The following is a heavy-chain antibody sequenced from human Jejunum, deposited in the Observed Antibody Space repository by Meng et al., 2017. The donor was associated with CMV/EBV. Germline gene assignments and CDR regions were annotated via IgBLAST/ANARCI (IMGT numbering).Heavy chain of an antibody. CDR3: AREWSSFDY. CDR1: GDSSRSYY. D-gene: IGHD3-10*01. CDR2: IYYTGST. V-gene: IGHV4-59*01. J-gene: IGHJ4*02. Sequence: VHAQDSGPVLGKPSETLSLTCTVSGDSSRSYYWSWIRQPPGKGLEWIGYIYYTGSTSYNPSLKSRVTISVDTSKSQFSLKMTSVTAADTAVYYCAREWSSFDYWSQGTLVTVSS.